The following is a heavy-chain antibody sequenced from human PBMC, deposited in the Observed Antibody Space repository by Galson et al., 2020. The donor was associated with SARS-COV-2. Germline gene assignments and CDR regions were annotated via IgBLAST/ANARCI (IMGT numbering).Heavy chain of an antibody. J-gene: IGHJ2*01. D-gene: IGHD3-22*01. V-gene: IGHV3-21*01. CDR2: ISSSSSYI. CDR1: GFTFSSYS. CDR3: ARPALYYDSSGYYSYWYFDL. Sequence: NSGGSLRLSCAASGFTFSSYSMNWVRQAPGKGLEWVSSISSSSSYIYYADSVKGRFTISRDNAKNSLYLQMNSLRAEDTAVYYCARPALYYDSSGYYSYWYFDLWGRGTLVTVSS.